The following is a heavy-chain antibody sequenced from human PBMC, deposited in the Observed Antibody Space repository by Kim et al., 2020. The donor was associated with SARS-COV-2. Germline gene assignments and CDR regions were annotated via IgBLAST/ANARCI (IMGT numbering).Heavy chain of an antibody. Sequence: GGSLRLSCAASGFTFSSYAMHWVRQAPGKGLEWVAVISYDGSNKYYADSVKGRFTISRDNSKNTLYLQMNSLRAEDTAVYYCARGSEGGYFDLWGRGTLVTVSS. CDR2: ISYDGSNK. J-gene: IGHJ2*01. D-gene: IGHD1-26*01. CDR3: ARGSEGGYFDL. V-gene: IGHV3-30*04. CDR1: GFTFSSYA.